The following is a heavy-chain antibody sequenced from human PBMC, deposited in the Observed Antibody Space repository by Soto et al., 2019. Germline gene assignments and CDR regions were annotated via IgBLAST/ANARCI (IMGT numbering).Heavy chain of an antibody. CDR1: GFTFDDSA. J-gene: IGHJ4*02. CDR3: AKALSEGYFDY. CDR2: IGSNSGGI. Sequence: EVQLVESGGGLVQPGRSLRLSCAASGFTFDDSAMHWVRQPPGKGLEWVSGIGSNSGGIGYADSVKGRFTISRDNAKNSLYLQMNSLRAEDTALYYCAKALSEGYFDYWGQGTLVTVSS. V-gene: IGHV3-9*01.